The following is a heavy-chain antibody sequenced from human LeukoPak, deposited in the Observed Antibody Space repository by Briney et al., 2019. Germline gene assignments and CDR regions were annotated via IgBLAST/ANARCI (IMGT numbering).Heavy chain of an antibody. D-gene: IGHD1-26*01. CDR3: ARDQGSGKLDY. V-gene: IGHV3-21*05. Sequence: GGSLRLSCAASGFTLIRHEMNWVRQAPGKGLEWVSFISRSGSNTDYADSVKGRFTISRDNAKNSLYLQMNSLRAEDTAVYYCARDQGSGKLDYWGQGTLVTVSS. J-gene: IGHJ4*02. CDR1: GFTLIRHE. CDR2: ISRSGSNT.